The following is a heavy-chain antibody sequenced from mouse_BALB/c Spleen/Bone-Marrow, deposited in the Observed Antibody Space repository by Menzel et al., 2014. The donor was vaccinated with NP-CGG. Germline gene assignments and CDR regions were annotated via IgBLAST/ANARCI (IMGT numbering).Heavy chain of an antibody. CDR2: INPSTDYT. Sequence: QVQLQQPGAELAKPGASLKMSCKASGYTFTSYWMHWVKQRPGQGLEWIGYINPSTDYTEYNQKFKDKATLTADKSSSTAFMQLSSLSSEDSAVYYCARRAYGGSYGFAYWGQGTLVTVSA. D-gene: IGHD1-1*01. CDR1: GYTFTSYW. J-gene: IGHJ3*01. CDR3: ARRAYGGSYGFAY. V-gene: IGHV1-7*01.